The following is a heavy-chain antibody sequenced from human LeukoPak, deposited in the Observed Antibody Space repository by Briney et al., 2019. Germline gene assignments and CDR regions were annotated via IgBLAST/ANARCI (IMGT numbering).Heavy chain of an antibody. D-gene: IGHD3-22*01. CDR3: ARDERYYYDSSGYYRN. V-gene: IGHV1-18*01. J-gene: IGHJ4*02. Sequence: ASVKVSCKASGYTFTSYGISGVRQAPGQGVEWMGWISAYNGNTNYAQKLQGRVTMTTDTSTSTAYMELRSLRSDDTAVYYCARDERYYYDSSGYYRNWGQGTLVTVSS. CDR2: ISAYNGNT. CDR1: GYTFTSYG.